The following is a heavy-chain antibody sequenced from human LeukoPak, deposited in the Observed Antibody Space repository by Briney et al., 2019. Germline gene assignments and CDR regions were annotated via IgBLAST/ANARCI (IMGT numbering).Heavy chain of an antibody. CDR3: AKTKLGYCSGGSCYSRHCRLDY. D-gene: IGHD2-15*01. CDR2: ISGSGGST. V-gene: IGHV3-23*01. CDR1: GFTFSSYA. J-gene: IGHJ4*02. Sequence: PGGSLRLSCATSGFTFSSYAISWVRQAPGKGLEWVSAISGSGGSTYYADSVKGRFTISRDNSKNTLYLQMNSLRAEDTAVYYCAKTKLGYCSGGSCYSRHCRLDYWGQGTLVTVSS.